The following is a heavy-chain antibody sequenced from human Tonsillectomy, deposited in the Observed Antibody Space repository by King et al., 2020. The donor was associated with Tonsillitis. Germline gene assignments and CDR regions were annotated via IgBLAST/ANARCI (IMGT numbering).Heavy chain of an antibody. V-gene: IGHV4-31*03. CDR2: INYSGSS. D-gene: IGHD3-3*01. CDR3: AKREGVGMDNGRDP. J-gene: IGHJ5*02. CDR1: GGSLISCGYY. Sequence: PLPASVPGLVTPSEPLSLTCPVSGGSLISCGYYWSWIRQHPGKGLEWLGYINYSGSSYYNPSLERRVTISVDTSKSQFSLKLSSVTAADTAVYYCAKREGVGMDNGRDPWGKGTRGT.